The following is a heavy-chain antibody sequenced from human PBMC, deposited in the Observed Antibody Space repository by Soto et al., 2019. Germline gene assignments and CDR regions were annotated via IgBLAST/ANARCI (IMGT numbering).Heavy chain of an antibody. Sequence: GGSLRLSCAASGFTFSIYWMRWVRQAPGKGLVWVSRINSDGSSTSYADSVKGRFTISRDNAKNTLYLQMNSLRAEDTAVYYCASHSPNEDYYYYMDVWGKGTTVTVSS. CDR1: GFTFSIYW. D-gene: IGHD2-8*01. CDR2: INSDGSST. CDR3: ASHSPNEDYYYYMDV. J-gene: IGHJ6*03. V-gene: IGHV3-74*01.